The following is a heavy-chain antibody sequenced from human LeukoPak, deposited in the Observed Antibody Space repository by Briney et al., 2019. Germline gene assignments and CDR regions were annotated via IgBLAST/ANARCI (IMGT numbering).Heavy chain of an antibody. V-gene: IGHV4-59*01. CDR1: GGSISSYY. D-gene: IGHD3-3*01. CDR3: AGEFRFLEWPPYYYYGMDV. CDR2: IYYSGST. J-gene: IGHJ6*02. Sequence: SETLSLTCIVSGGSISSYYWSWIRQPPGKGLEWIGYIYYSGSTKYNPSLKSRVTISVDTSKNQFSLKLNSVTAADTAVYYCAGEFRFLEWPPYYYYGMDVWGQGTTVTVSS.